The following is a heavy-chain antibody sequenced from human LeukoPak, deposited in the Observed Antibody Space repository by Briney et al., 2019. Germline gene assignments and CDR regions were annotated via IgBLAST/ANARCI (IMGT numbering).Heavy chain of an antibody. Sequence: GGSLRLSCVASGISFRNYAMSWVRPAPARGPEWVSSRRGNNETSYADSVNGRFTLSRDDSRNTVYLQLNNLRAEDTAIYYGARASWVSDPDSVRWGQGTQVTVSS. D-gene: IGHD3-16*01. CDR3: ARASWVSDPDSVR. CDR2: RRGNNETS. J-gene: IGHJ4*02. CDR1: GISFRNYA. V-gene: IGHV3-23*01.